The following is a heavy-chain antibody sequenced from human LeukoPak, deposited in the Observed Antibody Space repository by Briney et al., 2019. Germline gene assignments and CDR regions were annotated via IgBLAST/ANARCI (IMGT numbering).Heavy chain of an antibody. CDR1: GFTFSSYS. V-gene: IGHV3-21*01. Sequence: GGSLRLSCAASGFTFSSYSMNWVRQAPGKGLEWVSSISSGSTYMYYADSVKGRFTISRDNAQNSIYLQMNSLRAEDTAVYYCGRVGGRSKAAKGDAFDIWGQGTMVTVSS. CDR2: ISSGSTYM. D-gene: IGHD6-6*01. CDR3: GRVGGRSKAAKGDAFDI. J-gene: IGHJ3*02.